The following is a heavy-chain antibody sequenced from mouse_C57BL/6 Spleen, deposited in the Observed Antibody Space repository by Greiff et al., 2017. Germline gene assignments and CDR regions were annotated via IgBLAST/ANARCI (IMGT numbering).Heavy chain of an antibody. Sequence: QVQLQQPGAELVRPGSSVKLSCKASGYTFTSYWLDWVKQRPGQGLEWIGNIYPSDSETHYNQKFKDKATLTVDKSSSTAYMQLSSLTSEDSAVYYCARERDGYYLDYWGQGTTLTVSS. CDR1: GYTFTSYW. D-gene: IGHD2-3*01. J-gene: IGHJ2*01. CDR2: IYPSDSET. V-gene: IGHV1-61*01. CDR3: ARERDGYYLDY.